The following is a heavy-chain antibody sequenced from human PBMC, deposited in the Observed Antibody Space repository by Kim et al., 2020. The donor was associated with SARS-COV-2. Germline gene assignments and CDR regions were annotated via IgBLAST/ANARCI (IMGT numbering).Heavy chain of an antibody. D-gene: IGHD3-10*01. V-gene: IGHV4-59*08. CDR3: AESAMVQYYYYYYGMDV. CDR2: IYYSGST. CDR1: GGSISSYY. Sequence: SETLSLTCTVSGGSISSYYWSWIRQPPGKGLEWIGYIYYSGSTNYNPSLKSRVTISVDTSKNQFSLKLSSVTAADTAVYYCAESAMVQYYYYYYGMDVWGQGTTVTVSS. J-gene: IGHJ6*02.